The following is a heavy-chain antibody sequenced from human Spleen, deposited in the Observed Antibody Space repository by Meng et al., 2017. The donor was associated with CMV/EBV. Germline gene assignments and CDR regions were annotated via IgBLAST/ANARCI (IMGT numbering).Heavy chain of an antibody. D-gene: IGHD3-3*01. CDR1: GFTFSSYA. V-gene: IGHV3-30*02. Sequence: GESLKISCAASGFTFSSYAMSWVRQAPGKGLEWVAFIRYDGSNKYYADSVKGRFTISRDNSKNTLYLQMNSLRAEDTAVYYCAKGSGRITIFGVAQDAFDIWGQGTMVTVSS. CDR2: IRYDGSNK. CDR3: AKGSGRITIFGVAQDAFDI. J-gene: IGHJ3*02.